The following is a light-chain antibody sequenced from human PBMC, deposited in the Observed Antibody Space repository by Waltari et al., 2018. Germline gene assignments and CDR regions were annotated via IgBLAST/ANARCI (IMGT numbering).Light chain of an antibody. CDR3: QQYDTSPPYT. CDR1: QSISSSS. CDR2: GAS. V-gene: IGKV3-20*01. Sequence: EIALTQSPGPLSLSPGGRATLSCRASQSISSSSLAWYQQKPGQAPRLLIYGASSRATGIPDRFSGSGSGTDFTLTISRLEPEDFAVYYCQQYDTSPPYTFGQGTKLEIK. J-gene: IGKJ2*01.